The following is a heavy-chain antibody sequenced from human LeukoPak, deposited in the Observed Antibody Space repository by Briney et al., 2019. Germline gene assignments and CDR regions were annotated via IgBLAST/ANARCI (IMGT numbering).Heavy chain of an antibody. CDR1: GGSISSSSYY. J-gene: IGHJ4*02. V-gene: IGHV4-39*07. CDR2: IYYSGST. Sequence: SETLSLTCTVSGGSISSSSYYWGWIRQPPGKGLEWIGSIYYSGSTYYNPSLKSRVTISVDTSRNQFSLKLSSVTAADTAVYYCARMVVTAVPYFDYWGQGTLVTVSS. D-gene: IGHD2-21*02. CDR3: ARMVVTAVPYFDY.